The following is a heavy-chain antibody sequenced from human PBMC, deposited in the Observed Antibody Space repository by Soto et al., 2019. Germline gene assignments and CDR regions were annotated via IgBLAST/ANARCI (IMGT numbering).Heavy chain of an antibody. Sequence: SETLSLTCGVYGGSLSTYYWSWIRQPPGQRLEWIGEINHSGSASYNPSLKSRVTMSIDTSKNQFSLRLSSVTAADMAVYYCARDGRRDSFDYWGQGTLVTVS. CDR2: INHSGSA. CDR1: GGSLSTYY. V-gene: IGHV4-34*01. J-gene: IGHJ4*02. CDR3: ARDGRRDSFDY.